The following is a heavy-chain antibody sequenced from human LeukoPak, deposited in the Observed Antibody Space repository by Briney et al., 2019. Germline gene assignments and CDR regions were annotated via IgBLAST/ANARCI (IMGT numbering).Heavy chain of an antibody. J-gene: IGHJ4*02. Sequence: SETLSLTCAVHGGSFSGYFWSWVRQPPGQGLEWIGDINDSGRTHYNPSFKSRVTISVDRSKNQFSLKLSSVTAADTAVYYCARVDRGVMDYWGQGTLVTVSS. D-gene: IGHD3-16*01. CDR1: GGSFSGYF. CDR3: ARVDRGVMDY. V-gene: IGHV4-34*01. CDR2: INDSGRT.